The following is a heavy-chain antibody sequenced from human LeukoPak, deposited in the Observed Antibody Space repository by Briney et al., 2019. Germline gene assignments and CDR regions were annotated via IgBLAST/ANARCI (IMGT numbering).Heavy chain of an antibody. CDR3: ATLPYYYDSSGSYYFDY. CDR2: ISYVARDT. V-gene: IGHV3-30*04. Sequence: GGSLRLSCAASGFTFSSFAMHWVRQAPGKGLEWVAFISYVARDTYYGDSVKGRFTISRDNSKNTLYLQMNSLRVEDTAVYYCATLPYYYDSSGSYYFDYWGQGTLVTVSS. J-gene: IGHJ4*02. D-gene: IGHD3-22*01. CDR1: GFTFSSFA.